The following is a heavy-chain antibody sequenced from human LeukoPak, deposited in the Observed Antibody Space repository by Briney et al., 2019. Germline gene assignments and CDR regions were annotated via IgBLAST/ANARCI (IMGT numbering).Heavy chain of an antibody. J-gene: IGHJ4*02. CDR3: ARRGFLYYYDSSGYYPY. V-gene: IGHV5-10-1*01. CDR2: IDPSDSYT. CDR1: GYSFTSYW. D-gene: IGHD3-22*01. Sequence: PGESLKISCKGSGYSFTSYWISWVRRMPGKGLEWMGRIDPSDSYTNYSPSFQGHVTISADKSISTAYLQWSSLKASDTAMYYCARRGFLYYYDSSGYYPYWGQGTLVTVSS.